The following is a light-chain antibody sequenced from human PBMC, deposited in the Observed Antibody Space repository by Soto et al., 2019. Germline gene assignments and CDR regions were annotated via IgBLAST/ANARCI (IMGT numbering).Light chain of an antibody. CDR2: GAS. CDR3: QQYDSLPLT. Sequence: DIQMTQSPSPLSASVGDRVTITCRASQTISTYLNWYQQKPGKAPKLLIYGASSLQSGVPSRFSGSGSGTDFALTISSLEPEDIATYYCQQYDSLPLTFGQGTRLEIK. CDR1: QTISTY. V-gene: IGKV1-33*01. J-gene: IGKJ5*01.